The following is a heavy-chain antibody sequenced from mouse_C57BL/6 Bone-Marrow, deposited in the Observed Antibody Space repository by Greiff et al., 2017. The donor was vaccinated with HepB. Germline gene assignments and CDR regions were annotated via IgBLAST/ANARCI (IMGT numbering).Heavy chain of an antibody. D-gene: IGHD1-1*01. Sequence: EVQLQESGPGLVKPSQSLSLTCSVTGYSITSGYYWNWIRQFPGNKLEWMGYISYDGSNNYHPSLKNRISITRDTSKNQFFLKLNSVTTEYTATYYGARGWIYYYGSGVPDWYFDVWGTGTTVTVSS. CDR1: GYSITSGYY. J-gene: IGHJ1*03. CDR2: ISYDGSN. V-gene: IGHV3-6*01. CDR3: ARGWIYYYGSGVPDWYFDV.